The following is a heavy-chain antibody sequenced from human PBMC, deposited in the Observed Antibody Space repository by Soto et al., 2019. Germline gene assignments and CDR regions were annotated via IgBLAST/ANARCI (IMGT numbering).Heavy chain of an antibody. J-gene: IGHJ5*02. Sequence: EGPVKVSCKASGYTFTSYGISWVRQAPGQGLEWMGWISAYNGNTNYAQKLQGRVTMTTDTSTSTAYMELRSLRSDDTAVYYCARDPITIFGVVIPRNWFDPWGQGTLVTVSS. D-gene: IGHD3-3*01. CDR2: ISAYNGNT. CDR1: GYTFTSYG. CDR3: ARDPITIFGVVIPRNWFDP. V-gene: IGHV1-18*01.